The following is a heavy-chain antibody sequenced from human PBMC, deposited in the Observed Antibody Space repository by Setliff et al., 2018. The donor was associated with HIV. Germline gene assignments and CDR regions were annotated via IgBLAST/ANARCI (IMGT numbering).Heavy chain of an antibody. CDR1: GGSISSGGYY. Sequence: SSETLSLTCTVSGGSISSGGYYWSWIRQHPGKGLEWIGYIYYSGSTYYNPSLKSRLTISVDTSENQFSLKLSSVTAADTAVYYCARMESTRPPTGLDFWGQGTQVTVSS. J-gene: IGHJ4*02. D-gene: IGHD3-3*01. CDR3: ARMESTRPPTGLDF. V-gene: IGHV4-31*03. CDR2: IYYSGST.